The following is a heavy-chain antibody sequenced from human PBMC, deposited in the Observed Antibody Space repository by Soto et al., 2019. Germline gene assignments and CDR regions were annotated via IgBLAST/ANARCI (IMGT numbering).Heavy chain of an antibody. V-gene: IGHV3-30-3*01. Sequence: HPGGSLRLSCAASGFTFSSYAMHWVRQAPGKGLEWVAVISYDGSNKYYADSVKGRFTISRDNSKNTLYLQMNSLRAEDTAVYYCARDPAYYYDSSGYYGWFDPWGQGTLVTVSS. D-gene: IGHD3-22*01. CDR2: ISYDGSNK. CDR1: GFTFSSYA. CDR3: ARDPAYYYDSSGYYGWFDP. J-gene: IGHJ5*02.